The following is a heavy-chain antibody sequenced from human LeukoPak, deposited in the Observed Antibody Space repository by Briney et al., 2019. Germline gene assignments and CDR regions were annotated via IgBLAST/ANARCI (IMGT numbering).Heavy chain of an antibody. CDR2: IYPGDSDT. J-gene: IGHJ4*02. Sequence: GESLKISCTGSGDSFTDYWIGWVRQMPGKGLEWMGIIYPGDSDTRYSPSFHGQVTMSVDKSINTAYLQWSSLKASDTAMYYCASRDGYRAPFDYWGQGTLVTVSS. V-gene: IGHV5-51*01. CDR3: ASRDGYRAPFDY. D-gene: IGHD5-24*01. CDR1: GDSFTDYW.